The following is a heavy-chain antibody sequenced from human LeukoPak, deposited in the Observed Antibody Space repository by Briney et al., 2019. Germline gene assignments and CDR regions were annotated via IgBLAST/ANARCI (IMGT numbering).Heavy chain of an antibody. CDR1: GFTFDDYG. J-gene: IGHJ4*02. CDR2: INWNGGST. Sequence: GGSLRLSCAASGFTFDDYGMSWVRQAPGKGLEWVSGINWNGGSTGYADSVKGRFTISRDNAKNSLYLQMNSLRAEDTAVYYCAREAYDSSGYYYGSYFDYWGQGTLVTVSS. CDR3: AREAYDSSGYYYGSYFDY. D-gene: IGHD3-22*01. V-gene: IGHV3-20*04.